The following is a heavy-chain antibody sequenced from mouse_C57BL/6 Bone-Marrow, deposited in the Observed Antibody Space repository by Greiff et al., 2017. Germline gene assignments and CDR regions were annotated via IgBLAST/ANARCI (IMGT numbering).Heavy chain of an antibody. V-gene: IGHV14-3*01. Sequence: EVKLQQSVAELVRPGASVKLSCTASGFNIKHTYMHWVKQRPEQGLAWIGRIDPANGNTKYAPKFQGKATITADTSSNTAYLQLSSLTSEDTAIYYCESNDYDWFAYWGQGTLVTVSA. J-gene: IGHJ3*01. CDR3: ESNDYDWFAY. D-gene: IGHD2-4*01. CDR1: GFNIKHTY. CDR2: IDPANGNT.